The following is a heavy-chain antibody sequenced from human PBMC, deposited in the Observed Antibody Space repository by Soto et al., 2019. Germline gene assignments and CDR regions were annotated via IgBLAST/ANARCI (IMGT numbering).Heavy chain of an antibody. CDR2: INHRGST. V-gene: IGHV4-34*01. CDR1: GGSFSGYY. J-gene: IGHJ5*02. CDR3: ARDGFCTSTTCRVGNWFDP. Sequence: SETLSLTCVVYGGSFSGYYWSWIRQSPGKGLEWIGGINHRGSTNYNPALESRVTISVDTSKNQFSLKLPSVTAADTAMYYCARDGFCTSTTCRVGNWFDPWGQGTLVTVSS. D-gene: IGHD2-2*01.